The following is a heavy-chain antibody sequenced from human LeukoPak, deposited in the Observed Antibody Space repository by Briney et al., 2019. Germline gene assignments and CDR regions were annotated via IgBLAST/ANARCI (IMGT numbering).Heavy chain of an antibody. J-gene: IGHJ5*02. D-gene: IGHD6-13*01. Sequence: SETLSLTCAVYGGSFSGYYWSWIRQPPGKGLEWIGEINHSGSTNYNPSLKSRVTISVDTSKNQFSLKLSSVTAADTAVYYCARGRGIAAAGTPRPNWFDPWGQGTLVTVSS. CDR2: INHSGST. V-gene: IGHV4-34*01. CDR3: ARGRGIAAAGTPRPNWFDP. CDR1: GGSFSGYY.